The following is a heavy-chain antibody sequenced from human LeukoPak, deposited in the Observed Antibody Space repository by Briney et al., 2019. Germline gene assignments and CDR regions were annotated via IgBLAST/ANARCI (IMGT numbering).Heavy chain of an antibody. CDR1: GFTFSSYS. CDR2: ISSSSSTI. J-gene: IGHJ4*02. Sequence: GGSLRLSCAASGFTFSSYSMNWVRQAPGKGLEWVSYISSSSSTIYYADSMKGRFTISRDNAKNSLYLQMNSLRAEDTAVYYCARGVHSSSWYGFDYWGQGTLVTVSS. CDR3: ARGVHSSSWYGFDY. V-gene: IGHV3-48*01. D-gene: IGHD6-13*01.